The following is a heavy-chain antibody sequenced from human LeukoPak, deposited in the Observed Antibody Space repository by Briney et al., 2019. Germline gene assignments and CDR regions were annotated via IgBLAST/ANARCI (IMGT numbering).Heavy chain of an antibody. CDR2: ISYDGSNK. J-gene: IGHJ4*02. CDR3: ARYDCGGDCYPYYFDY. V-gene: IGHV3-30-3*01. D-gene: IGHD2-21*02. CDR1: GFTFSSYA. Sequence: GGSLRLSCAASGFTFSSYAMHWVRQAPGKGLEWVAVISYDGSNKYYADSVKGRFTISRDNSKNTLYLQMNSLRAEDTAVYYCARYDCGGDCYPYYFDYWGQGTLVTVSS.